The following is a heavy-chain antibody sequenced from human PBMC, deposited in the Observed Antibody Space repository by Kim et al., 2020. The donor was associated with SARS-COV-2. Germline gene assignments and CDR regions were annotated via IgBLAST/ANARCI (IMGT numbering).Heavy chain of an antibody. CDR3: ARRHVNYYDSSGYYQGRYNWFDP. CDR2: INHSGST. Sequence: SETLSLTCAVYGGSFSGYYWSWIRQPPGKGLEWIGEINHSGSTNYNPSLKSRVTISVDTSKNQFSLKLSSVTAADTAVYYCARRHVNYYDSSGYYQGRYNWFDPWGQGTLVTVSS. D-gene: IGHD3-22*01. V-gene: IGHV4-34*01. CDR1: GGSFSGYY. J-gene: IGHJ5*02.